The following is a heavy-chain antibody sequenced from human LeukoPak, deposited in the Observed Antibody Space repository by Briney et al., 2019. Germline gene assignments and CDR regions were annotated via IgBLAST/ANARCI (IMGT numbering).Heavy chain of an antibody. V-gene: IGHV4-4*02. CDR3: ATNWGLQDF. CDR2: ISHNGSA. J-gene: IGHJ4*02. D-gene: IGHD4-11*01. CDR1: GGSISSAYW. Sequence: SGTLSLTCAVSGGSISSAYWWSWVRQPPGKGLEWIGEISHNGSALYNPSLKSRLTISVDKSKNQFSLKLNSVTAADTAVYYCATNWGLQDFWGQGTLVAVSS.